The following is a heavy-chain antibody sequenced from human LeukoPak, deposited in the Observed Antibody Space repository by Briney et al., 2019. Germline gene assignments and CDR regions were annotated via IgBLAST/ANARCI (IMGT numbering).Heavy chain of an antibody. D-gene: IGHD2-21*01. V-gene: IGHV4-59*08. CDR1: GAYVTTYS. CDR3: ARWGESEWAFAS. J-gene: IGHJ4*02. Sequence: SETLSLTCIVSGAYVTTYSWNWIRQSPGKGLEWIGYFALSGSTSYSSSLKSRVTISRDTSKNQLSLKLTSVTAADTAVYYCARWGESEWAFASWGPGTLVTVSS. CDR2: FALSGST.